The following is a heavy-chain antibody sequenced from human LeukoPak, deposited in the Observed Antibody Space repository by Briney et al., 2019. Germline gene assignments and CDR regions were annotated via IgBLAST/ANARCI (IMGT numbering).Heavy chain of an antibody. J-gene: IGHJ6*03. V-gene: IGHV4-59*12. CDR2: IYYSGST. D-gene: IGHD3-22*01. CDR1: GGSISSYY. Sequence: PSETLSLTCTVSGGSISSYYWSWIRQPPGKGLEWIGYIYYSGSTSYNPSLKSRVTMSVDTSKNQFSLKLSSVTAADTAVYYCARDSSGYRDYYYYMDVWGKGTTVTISS. CDR3: ARDSSGYRDYYYYMDV.